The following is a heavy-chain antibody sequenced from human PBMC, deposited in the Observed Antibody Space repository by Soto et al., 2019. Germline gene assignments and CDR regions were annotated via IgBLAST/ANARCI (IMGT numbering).Heavy chain of an antibody. J-gene: IGHJ4*02. CDR3: AHRPRGVSYHFDY. D-gene: IGHD5-18*01. CDR2: IYWDDDE. CDR1: GFSLTNRGVG. V-gene: IGHV2-5*02. Sequence: QITLKESGPTLVKPTQTLTLTCTFSGFSLTNRGVGVGWIRQPPGKALEWLALIYWDDDEGYSPSLKSRLTITKDTSKNQVVLTMTNIDPVYTATYYCAHRPRGVSYHFDYWGQGNLVTVSS.